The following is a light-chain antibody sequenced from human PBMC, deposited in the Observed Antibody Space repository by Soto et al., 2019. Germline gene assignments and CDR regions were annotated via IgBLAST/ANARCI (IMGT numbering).Light chain of an antibody. CDR1: QGISSY. Sequence: IPMAQSPSSLSASTGDRGTLTCLASQGISSYLAWYQQKPGKAPKLLIYKASTLKSGVPSRFSGSGSGTEFTLTISSLQPDDFATYYCQHYNSYSEAFGQGTKVDIK. CDR3: QHYNSYSEA. CDR2: KAS. V-gene: IGKV1-5*03. J-gene: IGKJ1*01.